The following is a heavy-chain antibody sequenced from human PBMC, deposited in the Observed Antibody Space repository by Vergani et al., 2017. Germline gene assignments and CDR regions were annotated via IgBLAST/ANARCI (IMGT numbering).Heavy chain of an antibody. CDR3: AGHSPSIAAAGTGAFDI. V-gene: IGHV5-10-1*01. Sequence: EVQLVQSGAEVKKPGESLRISCKGSGYSFTSYWISWVRQMPGKGLEWMGRIDPSDSYTNYSPSFQGHVTSSADKSISTAYLQWSSLKASDTAMYYCAGHSPSIAAAGTGAFDIWGQGTMVTVSS. J-gene: IGHJ3*02. D-gene: IGHD6-13*01. CDR2: IDPSDSYT. CDR1: GYSFTSYW.